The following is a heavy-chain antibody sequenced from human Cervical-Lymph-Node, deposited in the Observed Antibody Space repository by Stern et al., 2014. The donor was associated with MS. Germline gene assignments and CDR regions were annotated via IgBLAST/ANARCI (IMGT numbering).Heavy chain of an antibody. CDR1: GFTVSRDY. D-gene: IGHD1-1*01. CDR3: ARDTSSPERSDW. V-gene: IGHV3-53*01. Sequence: EVPLVESGGGVIQRGGSLRLSCTASGFTVSRDYMPWVRQAPGKGLEWVSLITNVGSTFYTDSVKGRFTISRDDSKNTVYLHMTSLRAEDTAMYYCARDTSSPERSDWWGQGTLVTVSS. J-gene: IGHJ4*02. CDR2: ITNVGST.